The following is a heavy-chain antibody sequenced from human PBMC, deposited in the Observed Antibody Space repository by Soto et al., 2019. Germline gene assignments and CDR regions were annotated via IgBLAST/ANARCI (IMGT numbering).Heavy chain of an antibody. V-gene: IGHV3-23*01. CDR1: GFTFSSYA. CDR2: ISGSGGST. D-gene: IGHD4-4*01. Sequence: GGSLRLSCAASGFTFSSYAMSWVRQAPGKGLEWVSAISGSGGSTYYADSVKGRFTISRDNSKNTLYLQMNSLRAEDTAVYYCAKQDSNYDSYYYYGMDVWGQGTTVTVSS. J-gene: IGHJ6*02. CDR3: AKQDSNYDSYYYYGMDV.